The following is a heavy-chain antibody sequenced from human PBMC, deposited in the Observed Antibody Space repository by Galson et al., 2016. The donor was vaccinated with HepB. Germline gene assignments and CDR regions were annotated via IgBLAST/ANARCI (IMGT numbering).Heavy chain of an antibody. CDR1: GFTFSSYS. Sequence: SLRLSCAASGFTFSSYSMTWVRQAPGTGLEWVSVISGSGGSTYYADSVKGRFTISRDNSKNTLYLQMNSLRVEDTAVYYCATSRAVGTLGYYYYGMDVWGQGTTVTVSS. CDR3: ATSRAVGTLGYYYYGMDV. V-gene: IGHV3-23*01. CDR2: ISGSGGST. J-gene: IGHJ6*02. D-gene: IGHD6-13*01.